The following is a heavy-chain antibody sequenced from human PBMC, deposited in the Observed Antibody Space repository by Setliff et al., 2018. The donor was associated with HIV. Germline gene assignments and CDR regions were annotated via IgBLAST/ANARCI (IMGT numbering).Heavy chain of an antibody. CDR2: VSGGGGST. V-gene: IGHV3-23*01. J-gene: IGHJ5*01. Sequence: LRLSCAASGFTFSSYWMHWVRQGPGKGLVWVSAVSGGGGSTYYADAVKGRFTISRDNSKNTLYLQMNSLRAEDTAVYYCAKERNPYYYDSSGYSWFDSWGQGTLVTVSS. CDR1: GFTFSSYW. CDR3: AKERNPYYYDSSGYSWFDS. D-gene: IGHD3-22*01.